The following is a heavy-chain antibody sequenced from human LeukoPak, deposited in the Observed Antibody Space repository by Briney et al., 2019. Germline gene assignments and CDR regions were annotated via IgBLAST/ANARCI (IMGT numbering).Heavy chain of an antibody. V-gene: IGHV4-30-2*01. D-gene: IGHD2-2*01. CDR3: ARGIVVPAARGPHFDY. CDR2: IYHSGST. J-gene: IGHJ4*02. Sequence: PSQTLSLTCTVSGGSISSGGYYWSWIRQPPGKGLEWIRYIYHSGSTYYNPSLKSRVTISVDRSKNQFSLKLSSVTGADTAVYYCARGIVVPAARGPHFDYWGQGTLVTVSS. CDR1: GGSISSGGYY.